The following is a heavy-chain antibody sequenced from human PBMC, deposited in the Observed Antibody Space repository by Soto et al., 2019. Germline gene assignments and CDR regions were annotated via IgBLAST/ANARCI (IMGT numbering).Heavy chain of an antibody. CDR1: GFTVSTTY. CDR2: MYTGGST. Sequence: EVQLVESGGGLIHPGGSLRLSCGASGFTVSTTYMSWVRQAPGKGLEWVSTMYTGGSTSYADSVKGRFTISRDNSKNTXXXXXXXXXXXXXXXXXXXXXXXXXXXXXHDSWGQGTLVTVSS. V-gene: IGHV3-53*01. CDR3: XXXXXXXXXXXHDS. J-gene: IGHJ4*02.